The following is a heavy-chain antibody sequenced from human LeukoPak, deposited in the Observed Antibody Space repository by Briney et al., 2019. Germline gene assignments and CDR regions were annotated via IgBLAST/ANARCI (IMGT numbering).Heavy chain of an antibody. CDR2: ISSNGGST. J-gene: IGHJ3*02. CDR1: GFTFSSYA. D-gene: IGHD3-10*01. Sequence: GGSLRLSCSASGFTFSSYAMHWVRQAPGKGLEYVSAISSNGGSTYYADSVKGRFTISRGNSKNTLYLQMSSLRAEDTAVYYCVKDMVRGAPGAFDIWGQGTMVTVSS. CDR3: VKDMVRGAPGAFDI. V-gene: IGHV3-64D*06.